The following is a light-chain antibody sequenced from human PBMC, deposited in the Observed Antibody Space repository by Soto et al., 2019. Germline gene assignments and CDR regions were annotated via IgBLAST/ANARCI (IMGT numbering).Light chain of an antibody. CDR2: LNSDGSH. Sequence: QLVLTQSPSASASLGASVKLTCTLSSGHSTYAIAWHQQQPEKGPRYLMNLNSDGSHTKWDGIPDRLSGSSSGAERYLTISSLQSEDEADYYCPTWGTGIHVFGGGTKLTVL. CDR1: SGHSTYA. J-gene: IGLJ2*01. CDR3: PTWGTGIHV. V-gene: IGLV4-69*01.